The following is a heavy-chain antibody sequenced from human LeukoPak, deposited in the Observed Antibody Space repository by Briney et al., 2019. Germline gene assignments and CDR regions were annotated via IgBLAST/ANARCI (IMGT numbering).Heavy chain of an antibody. V-gene: IGHV3-23*01. CDR3: ARDLAMDY. D-gene: IGHD5-18*01. CDR1: GFTFSAFG. J-gene: IGHJ4*02. CDR2: ITKSGDST. Sequence: PGGSLRLSCAASGFTFSAFGMNWVRQAPGKGLEWVSTITKSGDSTYYVDSVKGRFTISRDNSKNTLYLQMNSLRAEDTAVYYCARDLAMDYWGQGTLVTVSS.